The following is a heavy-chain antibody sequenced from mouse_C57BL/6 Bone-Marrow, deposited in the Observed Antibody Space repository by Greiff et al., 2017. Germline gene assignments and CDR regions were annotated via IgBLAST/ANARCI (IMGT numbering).Heavy chain of an antibody. CDR2: IYPRSGNT. D-gene: IGHD3-3*01. CDR3: ARRGCAYFDY. CDR1: GYTFTSYG. Sequence: VQLQESGAELARPGASVKLSCKASGYTFTSYGISWVKQRTGQSLEWIGEIYPRSGNTYYNEKFKGKATLTADKSSSTAYMELRSLTSEDSAVYFCARRGCAYFDYWGQGTTLTVSS. J-gene: IGHJ2*01. V-gene: IGHV1-81*01.